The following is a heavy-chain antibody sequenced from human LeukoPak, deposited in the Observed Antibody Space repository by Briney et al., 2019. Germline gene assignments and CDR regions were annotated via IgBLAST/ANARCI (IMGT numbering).Heavy chain of an antibody. CDR3: AQWDRDSSGWYLHS. D-gene: IGHD6-19*01. CDR2: INYRGTT. J-gene: IGHJ5*02. Sequence: SETLSLTCTVSGGSVSSVDRYWTWIRQPPGKDLEWIGHINYRGTTFYSPSFKSRVTISVDTSQRQFSLKVNSVTAADTAVYYCAQWDRDSSGWYLHSWGQGVLVTVSS. CDR1: GGSVSSVDRY. V-gene: IGHV4-39*01.